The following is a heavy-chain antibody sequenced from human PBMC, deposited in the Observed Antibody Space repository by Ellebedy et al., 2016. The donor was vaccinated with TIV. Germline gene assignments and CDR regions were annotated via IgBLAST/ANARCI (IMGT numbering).Heavy chain of an antibody. CDR3: ATASR. J-gene: IGHJ4*02. Sequence: ASVKVSCKASGYTFTGYYMHWVRQAPGQGLEWMGGFDPEDGETIYAQKFQGRVTMTEDTSTDTAYMELSSLRSEDTAVYYCATASRWGQGTLVTVSS. V-gene: IGHV1-24*01. CDR2: FDPEDGET. CDR1: GYTFTGYY.